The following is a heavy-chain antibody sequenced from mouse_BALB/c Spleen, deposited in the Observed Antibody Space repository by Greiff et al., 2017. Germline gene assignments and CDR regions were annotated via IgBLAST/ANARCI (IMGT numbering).Heavy chain of an antibody. Sequence: VQLQQSGPGLVQPSQSLSITCTVSGFSLTSYGVHWVRQSPGKGLEWLGVIWSGGSTDYNAAFISRLSISKDNSKSQVFFKMNRLQANDTAIYYGARNPGNYYGSSMYYFDYWGQGTTLTVSS. D-gene: IGHD1-1*01. CDR3: ARNPGNYYGSSMYYFDY. V-gene: IGHV2-2*02. CDR1: GFSLTSYG. J-gene: IGHJ2*01. CDR2: IWSGGST.